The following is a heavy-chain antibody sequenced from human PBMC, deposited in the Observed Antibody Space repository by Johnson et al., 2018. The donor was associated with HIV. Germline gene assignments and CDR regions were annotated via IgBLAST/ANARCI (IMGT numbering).Heavy chain of an antibody. CDR3: AKGRTGYSSSLAPDAFDL. CDR1: GFTFSSYA. D-gene: IGHD6-13*01. CDR2: ISGSGGST. V-gene: IGHV3-23*04. Sequence: VQLVESGGGLVKPGGSLRLSCAASGFTFSSYAMSWVRQAPGKGLEWVSAISGSGGSTYYADSVKGRFTISRDNSKNTLDLQMKSPRDEATAVYYCAKGRTGYSSSLAPDAFDLWGQGTMVTVSS. J-gene: IGHJ3*01.